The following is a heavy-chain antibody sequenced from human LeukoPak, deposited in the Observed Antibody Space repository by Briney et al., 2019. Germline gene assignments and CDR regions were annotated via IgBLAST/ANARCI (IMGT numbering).Heavy chain of an antibody. Sequence: GASVKVSCKASGYTFTGYYMHWVRQAPGQGLEWMGWISPNSGGTNYAQKFQGRVTMTRDTSISTAYMELSRLRSDDTAVYYCARASGIVGATGLYYYYYMDVWGKGTTVTVSS. CDR3: ARASGIVGATGLYYYYYMDV. D-gene: IGHD1-26*01. J-gene: IGHJ6*03. CDR2: ISPNSGGT. V-gene: IGHV1-2*02. CDR1: GYTFTGYY.